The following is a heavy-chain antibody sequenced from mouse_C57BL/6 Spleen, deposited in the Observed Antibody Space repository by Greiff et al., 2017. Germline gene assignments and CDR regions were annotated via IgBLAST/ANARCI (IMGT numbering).Heavy chain of an antibody. V-gene: IGHV1-69*01. CDR2: IDPSDSYT. Sequence: QVQLQQPGAELVMPGASVKLSCKASGYPFTSYWMHWVKQRPGQGLEWIGEIDPSDSYTNYNQKFKGKSTLTVDKSSSTAYMQLSSLTSEDSAVYYCARLKTGTPYFDYWGQGTTLTVSS. D-gene: IGHD4-1*01. CDR3: ARLKTGTPYFDY. CDR1: GYPFTSYW. J-gene: IGHJ2*01.